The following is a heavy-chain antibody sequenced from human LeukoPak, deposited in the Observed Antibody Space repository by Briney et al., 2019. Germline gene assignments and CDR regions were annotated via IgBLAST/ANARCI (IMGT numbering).Heavy chain of an antibody. D-gene: IGHD1-20*01. CDR3: ARAVGAYNWNLGDYYYYYMDV. V-gene: IGHV3-7*01. CDR2: IKQDGSEK. J-gene: IGHJ6*03. Sequence: GGSLRLSCAASGFTFSSYWMSWVRQAPWKGREGVANIKQDGSEKCYVESVKGRLTISSDNAKNSLYLQMNSLRAEDTAVYYCARAVGAYNWNLGDYYYYYMDVWGKGTTVTVSS. CDR1: GFTFSSYW.